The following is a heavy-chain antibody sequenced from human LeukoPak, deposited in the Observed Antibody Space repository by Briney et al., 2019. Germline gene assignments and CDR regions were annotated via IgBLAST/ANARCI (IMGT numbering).Heavy chain of an antibody. D-gene: IGHD2-2*01. CDR1: GYTFTSYD. CDR3: ARCLRGGDCSSTSCYFFWFDP. V-gene: IGHV1-8*01. Sequence: GASVKVSCKASGYTFTSYDINWVRQATGQGLEWMGWMNPISGNTGYAQKFQGRVTMTRNTSISTAYMELRSLRSEDTAVYYCARCLRGGDCSSTSCYFFWFDPWGQGTLVTVSS. CDR2: MNPISGNT. J-gene: IGHJ5*02.